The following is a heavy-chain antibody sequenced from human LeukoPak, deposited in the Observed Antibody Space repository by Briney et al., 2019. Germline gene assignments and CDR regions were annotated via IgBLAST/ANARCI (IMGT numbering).Heavy chain of an antibody. Sequence: PSETLSLTCTVSGGPISSSSYYWGWLRQPPGKGLEWIGSIYYSGSTYYNPSLKSRVTISVDTSKNQFSLKLSSVTAADTAVYYCARQDYRDRGYSVGFGMDVWGQGTTVTVSS. V-gene: IGHV4-39*01. CDR1: GGPISSSSYY. J-gene: IGHJ6*02. CDR3: ARQDYRDRGYSVGFGMDV. CDR2: IYYSGST. D-gene: IGHD5/OR15-5a*01.